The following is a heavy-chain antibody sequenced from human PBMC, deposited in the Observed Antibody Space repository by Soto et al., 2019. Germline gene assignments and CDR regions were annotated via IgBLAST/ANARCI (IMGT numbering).Heavy chain of an antibody. Sequence: GGSLRLSCAASGFTFSSYGMHWVRQAPGKGLEWVAVISYDGSNKYYVDSVKGRFTISRDNSKNTLYLQMNSLRAEDTAVYYCAKARDCSGGSCYRFSEYYYGMDVWGQGTTVTVSS. D-gene: IGHD2-15*01. CDR2: ISYDGSNK. CDR3: AKARDCSGGSCYRFSEYYYGMDV. CDR1: GFTFSSYG. J-gene: IGHJ6*02. V-gene: IGHV3-30*18.